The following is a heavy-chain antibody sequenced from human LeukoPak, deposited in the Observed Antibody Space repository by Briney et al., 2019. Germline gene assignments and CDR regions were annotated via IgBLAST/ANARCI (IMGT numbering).Heavy chain of an antibody. J-gene: IGHJ3*02. CDR2: ISYDGSNK. CDR1: VFTFSSYA. Sequence: GGSLRLSCAASVFTFSSYAMHWVRQAPGKGLEWVAVISYDGSNKYYADSVKGRFTISRDNSKNTLYLQMNSLRAEDTAVYYCARGPAGTGAFDIWGQGTMVTVSS. D-gene: IGHD6-13*01. V-gene: IGHV3-30*04. CDR3: ARGPAGTGAFDI.